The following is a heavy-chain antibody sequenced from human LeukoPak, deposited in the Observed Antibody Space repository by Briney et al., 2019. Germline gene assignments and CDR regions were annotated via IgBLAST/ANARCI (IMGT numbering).Heavy chain of an antibody. V-gene: IGHV4-59*01. CDR3: TRDAEISGYTLYNWFDP. CDR1: GGSITNYY. D-gene: IGHD3-22*01. J-gene: IGHJ5*02. Sequence: SQTLSLTCTVSGGSITNYYCSWIRQPPGEGLEWLGYIFYTGATKYNPSLERRLTISIDPSNSYLSLQLSSVTAADTAVYYCTRDAEISGYTLYNWFDPWGQGILVTVSS. CDR2: IFYTGAT.